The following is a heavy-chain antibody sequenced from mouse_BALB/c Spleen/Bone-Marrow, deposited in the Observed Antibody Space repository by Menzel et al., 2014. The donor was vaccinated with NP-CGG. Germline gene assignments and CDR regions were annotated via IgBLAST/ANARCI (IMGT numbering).Heavy chain of an antibody. V-gene: IGHV5-4*02. D-gene: IGHD2-4*01. J-gene: IGHJ2*01. CDR3: ARVSYDYFDY. CDR2: ISDGGSYT. Sequence: EVQGVESGGGLVKPGGSLKLSCAASGFAFSDHYMYWVRQTPEKRLEWVATISDGGSYTYYPDSVKGRFTISRDNAKNNLYLQMSSLKSEDTAMYYCARVSYDYFDYWGQGTTLTVSS. CDR1: GFAFSDHY.